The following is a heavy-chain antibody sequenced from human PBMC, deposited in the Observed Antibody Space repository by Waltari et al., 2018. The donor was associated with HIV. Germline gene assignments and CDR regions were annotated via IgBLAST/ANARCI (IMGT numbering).Heavy chain of an antibody. V-gene: IGHV3-15*01. D-gene: IGHD6-13*01. J-gene: IGHJ5*02. CDR1: GFTFSNAW. CDR3: TTEILLAAAGTFDP. CDR2: IKSKTDGGTT. Sequence: EVQLVESGGGLVTPGGSLRLACAASGFTFSNAWMSWVRPAPGKGLEWVGRIKSKTDGGTTDYAAPVKGRFTISRDDSKNTLYLQMNSLKTEDTAVYYCTTEILLAAAGTFDPWGQGTLVTVSS.